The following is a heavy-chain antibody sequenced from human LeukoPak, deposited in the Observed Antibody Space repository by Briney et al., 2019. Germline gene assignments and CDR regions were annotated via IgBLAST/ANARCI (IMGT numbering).Heavy chain of an antibody. CDR1: GFTFSGYA. V-gene: IGHV3-21*04. D-gene: IGHD6-19*01. Sequence: GGSLRLSCAASGFTFSGYAMNWVRQAPGKGLEWVSSISSISSYIYYADSVKGRFTISRDNAKNSLYLQMNSLRSDDTAVYYCARELFAVAGAIWVYWGQGTLVTVSS. CDR3: ARELFAVAGAIWVY. CDR2: ISSISSYI. J-gene: IGHJ4*02.